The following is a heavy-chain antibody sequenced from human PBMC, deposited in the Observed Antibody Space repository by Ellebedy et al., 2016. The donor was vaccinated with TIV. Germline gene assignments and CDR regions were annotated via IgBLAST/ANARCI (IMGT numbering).Heavy chain of an antibody. J-gene: IGHJ4*02. CDR1: GFTFSSYA. V-gene: IGHV3-23*01. CDR2: ISGSGGST. Sequence: GGSLRLXXAASGFTFSSYAMSWVRQAPGKGLEWVSAISGSGGSTYYADSVKGRFTISRDNSKNTLYLQMNSLRAEDTAVYYCAKEALYFDWLLYTYWGQGTLVTVSS. CDR3: AKEALYFDWLLYTY. D-gene: IGHD3-9*01.